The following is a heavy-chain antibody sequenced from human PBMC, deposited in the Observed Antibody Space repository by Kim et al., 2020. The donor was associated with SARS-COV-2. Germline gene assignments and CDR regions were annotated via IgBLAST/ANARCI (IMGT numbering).Heavy chain of an antibody. J-gene: IGHJ4*02. V-gene: IGHV4-61*02. CDR2: IYFSGST. Sequence: SETLSLTCTVSGGSISSGSYFWSWIRQPAGKGLEWIGRIYFSGSTDYNPSLKSRVTISVDTSKNQFSLKLSSVTAADTAVYYCASVSAVGATGYYFDPWGQGTLVTVSS. D-gene: IGHD1-26*01. CDR3: ASVSAVGATGYYFDP. CDR1: GGSISSGSYF.